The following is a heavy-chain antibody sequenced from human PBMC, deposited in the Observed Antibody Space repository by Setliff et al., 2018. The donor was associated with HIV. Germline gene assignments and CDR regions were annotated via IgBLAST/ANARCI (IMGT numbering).Heavy chain of an antibody. J-gene: IGHJ6*02. CDR3: VRVTSSSTGYNYYYGMDV. CDR1: GGTFRNYG. CDR2: IIPIFGTT. Sequence: AASVKVSCKASGGTFRNYGISWVRQAPGQGLEWMGGIIPIFGTTNYAQKFQGRVTITADESTTTAYMELSSLRSEDTAVYYCVRVTSSSTGYNYYYGMDVWGQGTKVTVS. D-gene: IGHD6-6*01. V-gene: IGHV1-69*13.